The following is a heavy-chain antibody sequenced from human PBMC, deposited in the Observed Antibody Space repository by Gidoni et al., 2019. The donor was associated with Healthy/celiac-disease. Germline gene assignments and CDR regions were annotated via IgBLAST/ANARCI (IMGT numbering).Heavy chain of an antibody. Sequence: QVQLQESCPGLVTPSQTLSLTCTVSGGSISSGGSYWSWIRQHPGKGLEWIGYIYYSGSTYYNPSLKSRVTISVDTSKNQFSLKLSSVTAADTAVYYCARDRRYSSSRVDYYGMDVWGQGTTVTVSS. V-gene: IGHV4-31*03. CDR1: GGSISSGGSY. D-gene: IGHD6-13*01. J-gene: IGHJ6*02. CDR3: ARDRRYSSSRVDYYGMDV. CDR2: IYYSGST.